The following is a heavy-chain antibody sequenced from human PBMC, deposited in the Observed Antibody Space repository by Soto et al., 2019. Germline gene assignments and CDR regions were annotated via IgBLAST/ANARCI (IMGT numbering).Heavy chain of an antibody. D-gene: IGHD1-20*01. CDR2: ITAGKGDT. V-gene: IGHV1-3*01. J-gene: IGHJ6*02. Sequence: QVQLVQSGAEVKKPGASVKVSCKSSGYTFTNYAIYWVRQAPGQRPEWMGWITAGKGDTEHSQKFQDRGAFSRDTSATTPYGVPGRLTCHCTAVYSCAAGGVGVTGYGMDALGQGTTVIVS. CDR3: AAGGVGVTGYGMDA. CDR1: GYTFTNYA.